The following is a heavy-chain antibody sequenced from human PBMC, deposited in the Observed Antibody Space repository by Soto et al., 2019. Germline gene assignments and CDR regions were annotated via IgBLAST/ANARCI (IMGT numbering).Heavy chain of an antibody. CDR3: ATLARTKDFDY. CDR1: GFTFSSYA. CDR2: ISTSGDGT. J-gene: IGHJ4*02. D-gene: IGHD2-8*01. V-gene: IGHV3-23*01. Sequence: RRLSCASSGFTFSSYAMTWVRQAPGKGLEWVSGISTSGDGTYYADSVKGRFTISRDNSKNTLCLQMNSLRAEDTAVYYCATLARTKDFDYWGQGTLVTVSS.